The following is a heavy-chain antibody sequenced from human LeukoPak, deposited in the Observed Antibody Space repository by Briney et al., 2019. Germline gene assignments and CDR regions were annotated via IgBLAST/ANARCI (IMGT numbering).Heavy chain of an antibody. J-gene: IGHJ3*02. CDR2: ISAYNGNT. CDR3: AREGDTTGHPAFDI. Sequence: ASVKVSCKASGYTLTSYRISGVRQAPGQGLEWVGWISAYNGNTNYAQKLQGRVTMNTDTSTSTAYVEVRSLRSDHTAVYYCAREGDTTGHPAFDIWGQATMVTVPS. V-gene: IGHV1-18*01. CDR1: GYTLTSYR. D-gene: IGHD3-16*01.